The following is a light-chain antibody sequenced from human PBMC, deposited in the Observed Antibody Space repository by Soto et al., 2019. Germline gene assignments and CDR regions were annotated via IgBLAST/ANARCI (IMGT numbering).Light chain of an antibody. CDR3: EQYYNCLPYT. CDR2: GAS. J-gene: IGKJ2*01. CDR1: ETVRTN. V-gene: IGKV3-15*01. Sequence: IVMTQSPATLSVSPGERVTLSCRASETVRTNLAWCQQKQGQTPRLLIFGASTRATGIPTRFTGSGSETEFTLTIGRLHSEDIAGYYCEQYYNCLPYTVGQGTKLEIK.